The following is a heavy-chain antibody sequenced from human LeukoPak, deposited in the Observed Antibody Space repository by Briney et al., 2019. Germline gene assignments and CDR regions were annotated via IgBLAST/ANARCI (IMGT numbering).Heavy chain of an antibody. J-gene: IGHJ4*02. CDR1: GFTFSSYA. D-gene: IGHD4-17*01. CDR3: GGAYGDYRYFNY. CDR2: TRNKANSYTT. V-gene: IGHV3-72*01. Sequence: GGALRLSCAASGFTFSSYAMNWVRQDPGKGLEWVARTRNKANSYTTEYAASVKGRFTISRDDSNNSMYLQMNGLKTEDTAVYYCGGAYGDYRYFNYWGQGTLVTVSS.